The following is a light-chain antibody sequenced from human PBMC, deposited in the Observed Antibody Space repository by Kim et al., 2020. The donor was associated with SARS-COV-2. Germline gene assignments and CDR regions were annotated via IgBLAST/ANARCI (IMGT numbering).Light chain of an antibody. CDR2: KSS. CDR3: QQYSNFPYT. J-gene: IGKJ2*01. CDR1: HSISSW. V-gene: IGKV1-5*03. Sequence: SASVGDRVTITCRASHSISSWLAWFQQKAGKAPKVLIYKSSILESGVPSRFSGSGAGTEFTLTISSLQPDDFATYYCQQYSNFPYTFGQGTKLEIK.